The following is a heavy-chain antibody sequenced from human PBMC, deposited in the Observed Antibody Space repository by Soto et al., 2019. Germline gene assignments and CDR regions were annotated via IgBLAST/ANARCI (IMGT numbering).Heavy chain of an antibody. V-gene: IGHV3-66*03. CDR2: IYYNGNT. CDR3: ARDVLPRYSDSRDS. J-gene: IGHJ5*01. D-gene: IGHD4-17*01. Sequence: PGGSLRLSCAASGFTVSNNHMTWVRQAPGRGPEWVSTIYYNGNTFYADSVKGRFTISRDTSRNTLYLHMNSLRPEDTAVYYCARDVLPRYSDSRDSWGPGTQVTVSS. CDR1: GFTVSNNH.